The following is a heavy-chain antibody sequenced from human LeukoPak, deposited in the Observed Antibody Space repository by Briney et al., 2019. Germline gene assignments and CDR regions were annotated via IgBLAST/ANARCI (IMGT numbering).Heavy chain of an antibody. D-gene: IGHD6-19*01. Sequence: GGSLRLSCAASGFTFSSYSMNWVRQAPGKGLEWVSSISSSSSYIYYADSVKGRFTISRDNAKNSLYLQMNSLRAEDTAVYYCARDGPVAGTLLYWGQGTLVTVSS. CDR1: GFTFSSYS. CDR2: ISSSSSYI. J-gene: IGHJ4*02. CDR3: ARDGPVAGTLLY. V-gene: IGHV3-21*01.